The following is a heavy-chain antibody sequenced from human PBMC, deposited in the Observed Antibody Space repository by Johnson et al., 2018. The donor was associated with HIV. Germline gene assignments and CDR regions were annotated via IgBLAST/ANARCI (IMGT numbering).Heavy chain of an antibody. CDR1: GFTFSSYA. Sequence: VQLVESGGGLVKPGGSLRLSCAASGFTFSSYAMSWVRQAPGKGLEWVANIKEDGSQKYYVDSVKGRFTISRDNAKNSVYLQMNSLRAEDTAVYYCARELGGSSLPFGAFDIWGQGTMVTVSS. D-gene: IGHD6-13*01. CDR3: ARELGGSSLPFGAFDI. V-gene: IGHV3-7*03. CDR2: IKEDGSQK. J-gene: IGHJ3*02.